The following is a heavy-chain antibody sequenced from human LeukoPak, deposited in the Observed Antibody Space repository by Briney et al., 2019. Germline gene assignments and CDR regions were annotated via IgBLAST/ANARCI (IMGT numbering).Heavy chain of an antibody. CDR1: GFTVSSYF. D-gene: IGHD5-12*01. CDR3: ARGGSSGNDYSSFDI. V-gene: IGHV3-53*04. Sequence: PGGTLRLSCAASGFTVSSYFMSWVRQAPGKGLEWVSVIDSCGSTLYSDSVKGRFTISRHNSKNTLYLQVNSLRAEDTAVYFCARGGSSGNDYSSFDIWGQGTMVTVSS. CDR2: IDSCGST. J-gene: IGHJ3*02.